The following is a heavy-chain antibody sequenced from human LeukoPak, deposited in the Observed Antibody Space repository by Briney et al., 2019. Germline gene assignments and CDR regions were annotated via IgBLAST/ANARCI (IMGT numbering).Heavy chain of an antibody. CDR1: GIRFTTHW. V-gene: IGHV3-7*01. Sequence: PGGSLRLSCAASGIRFTTHWMNWVRQAPGKRLEWVASIRQDGGEKKYVDSAKGRFTISRDLAQNSLFLQMNSLRAEDTAVYYCASAYASYDFWSGYENFDFWGQGTLVTVSS. D-gene: IGHD3-3*01. CDR3: ASAYASYDFWSGYENFDF. J-gene: IGHJ4*02. CDR2: IRQDGGEK.